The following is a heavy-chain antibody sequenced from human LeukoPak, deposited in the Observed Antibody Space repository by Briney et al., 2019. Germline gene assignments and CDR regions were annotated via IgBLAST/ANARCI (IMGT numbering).Heavy chain of an antibody. J-gene: IGHJ6*03. CDR3: AREGGAYDFWSGYYTGGAYYYYMDV. CDR2: ISYDGSNK. D-gene: IGHD3-3*01. CDR1: GFTFSSYA. Sequence: GSLRLSCAASGFTFSSYAMHWVRQAPGKGLEGVAVISYDGSNKYYADSGKGRFTISRDNSKNKLYLQMHRLRAEDTAVYYCAREGGAYDFWSGYYTGGAYYYYMDVWGKGTTVTVSS. V-gene: IGHV3-30*01.